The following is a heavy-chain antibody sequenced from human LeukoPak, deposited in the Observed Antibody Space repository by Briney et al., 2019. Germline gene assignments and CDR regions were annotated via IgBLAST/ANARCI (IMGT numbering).Heavy chain of an antibody. V-gene: IGHV4-34*01. D-gene: IGHD5-18*01. CDR3: ARGPRGYSYGYGLKDILRGKGSWFDP. CDR2: INHSGGT. CDR1: GGSFSGYY. Sequence: SETLSLTCAVYGGSFSGYYWSWIRQPPGKGLEWIGEINHSGGTNYNPSLKSRVTISVDTSKNQFSLKLSSVTATDTAVYYCARGPRGYSYGYGLKDILRGKGSWFDPWGQGTLVTVSS. J-gene: IGHJ5*02.